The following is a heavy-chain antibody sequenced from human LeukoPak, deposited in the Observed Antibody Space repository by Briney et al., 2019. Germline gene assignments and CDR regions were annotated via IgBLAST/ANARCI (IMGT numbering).Heavy chain of an antibody. CDR2: IYTSGST. J-gene: IGHJ6*03. D-gene: IGHD2-2*02. V-gene: IGHV4-4*09. CDR3: ARLGVVVPAAIRGYYYMDV. CDR1: GGSISSYY. Sequence: SETLSLTCTVSGGSISSYYRSWIRQPPGKGLEWIGYIYTSGSTNYNPSLKSRVTISVDTFKNQFSLKLSSVTAADTAAYYCARLGVVVPAAIRGYYYMDVWGKGTTVTVSS.